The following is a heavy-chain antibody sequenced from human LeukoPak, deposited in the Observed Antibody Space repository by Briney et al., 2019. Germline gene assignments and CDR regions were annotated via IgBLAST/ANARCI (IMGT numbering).Heavy chain of an antibody. D-gene: IGHD3-22*01. CDR1: GGSISSYY. J-gene: IGHJ3*02. Sequence: SETLSLTCTVSGGSISSYYWNWIRQPPGKGLEWIGYIYYSGGTNYNPSLKSRVTISLDTSKNQFSLKLSSVTAADMAVYYCAGASLYYDSSGQRTFDIWGQGTMVTVSS. CDR2: IYYSGGT. V-gene: IGHV4-59*01. CDR3: AGASLYYDSSGQRTFDI.